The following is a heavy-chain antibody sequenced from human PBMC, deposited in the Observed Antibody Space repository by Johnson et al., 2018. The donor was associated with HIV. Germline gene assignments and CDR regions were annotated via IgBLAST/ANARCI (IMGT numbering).Heavy chain of an antibody. Sequence: EVQLVESGGGLVKPGGSLRLSCAASGFTFSSYDMNWVRQAPGKGLEWISYIGSSGRTIYYADSVKGRFTISRDNSKNTLYLQMNSLRAGDTAVYYCARDLRAFDIWGQGTMVTVSS. CDR1: GFTFSSYD. CDR2: IGSSGRTI. CDR3: ARDLRAFDI. V-gene: IGHV3-48*03. J-gene: IGHJ3*02.